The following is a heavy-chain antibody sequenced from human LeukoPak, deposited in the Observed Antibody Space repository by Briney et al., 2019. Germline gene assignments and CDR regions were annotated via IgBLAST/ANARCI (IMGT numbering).Heavy chain of an antibody. CDR3: AREGGSTVVTTWFDP. V-gene: IGHV1-8*01. Sequence: ASVKVSCKSPGYTFTSYDINWVRQATGQGLEWMGWMNPNSGNTGYAQKFQGRVTMTRNTSISTAYMELSSLRSEDTAVYYCAREGGSTVVTTWFDPWGQGTLVTVSS. D-gene: IGHD4-23*01. J-gene: IGHJ5*02. CDR2: MNPNSGNT. CDR1: GYTFTSYD.